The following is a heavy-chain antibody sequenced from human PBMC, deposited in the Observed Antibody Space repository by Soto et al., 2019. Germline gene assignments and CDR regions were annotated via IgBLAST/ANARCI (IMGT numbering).Heavy chain of an antibody. CDR2: IYHRGSP. D-gene: IGHD2-15*01. Sequence: QVPLLESGPGLVKPSETLSLTCTVSGGSISSYYWSWIRQPPGKGLVWIGYIYHRGSPNYNPSLKSRVTIVLDTSKNQLSLRLSSVTAADTAVYSCSRQMSVVVTPWWFDPWGQGTLVTVAS. CDR3: SRQMSVVVTPWWFDP. J-gene: IGHJ5*02. CDR1: GGSISSYY. V-gene: IGHV4-59*08.